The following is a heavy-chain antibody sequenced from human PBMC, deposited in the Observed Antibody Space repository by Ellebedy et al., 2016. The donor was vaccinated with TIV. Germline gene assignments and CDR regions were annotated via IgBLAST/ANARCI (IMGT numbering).Heavy chain of an antibody. Sequence: SETLSLTXTVSGGSISSSSYYWGWIRQPPGKGLEWIGSIYYSGSTNYNPSLKSRVTISVDTSKNQFSLKLSSVTAADTAVYYCAGAAPHYDFWSGYYAPDYWGQGTLVTVSS. CDR1: GGSISSSSYY. CDR3: AGAAPHYDFWSGYYAPDY. D-gene: IGHD3-3*01. J-gene: IGHJ4*02. CDR2: IYYSGST. V-gene: IGHV4-39*07.